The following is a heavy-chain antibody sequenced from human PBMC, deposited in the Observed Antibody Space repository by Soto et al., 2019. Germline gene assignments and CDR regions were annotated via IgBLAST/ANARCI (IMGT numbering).Heavy chain of an antibody. CDR1: GGSFSGYY. V-gene: IGHV4-34*01. D-gene: IGHD2-15*01. J-gene: IGHJ3*02. Sequence: QVQLQQWGAGLLKPSETLSLTCAVYGGSFSGYYWSWIRQPPGKGLEWIGEINHSGSTNYNPSLKSRVTISVATSKNQFSLKLSSLTAADTAVYYCARAKRGRRYCSGGSCYIPDAFDIWGQGTMVTVSS. CDR3: ARAKRGRRYCSGGSCYIPDAFDI. CDR2: INHSGST.